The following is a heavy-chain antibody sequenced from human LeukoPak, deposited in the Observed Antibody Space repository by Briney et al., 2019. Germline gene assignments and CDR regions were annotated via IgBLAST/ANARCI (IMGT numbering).Heavy chain of an antibody. CDR2: IKQDGSEK. CDR3: ARGPPAGTTHGAAYNWFDP. J-gene: IGHJ5*02. V-gene: IGHV3-7*01. Sequence: QPGGSLRLSCAASGFTFSSYWMSWVRQAPGKGLEWVANIKQDGSEKYYVDSVKGRFTISRDNAKNSLYLQMSSLRAEDTAVYYCARGPPAGTTHGAAYNWFDPWGQGTLVTVSS. CDR1: GFTFSSYW. D-gene: IGHD6-13*01.